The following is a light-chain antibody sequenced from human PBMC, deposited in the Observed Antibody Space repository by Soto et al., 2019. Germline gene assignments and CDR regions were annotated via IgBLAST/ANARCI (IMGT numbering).Light chain of an antibody. Sequence: EIVLTQSPGTRSLSPGERATLSCRASQSVSSNYLAWYQQKPGQAPRLLIYGASSRATGIPDRFSGSGSGTDFTLTISRLEPEDFAVYYCQQYGSSPPYTFGQGTKLEIK. CDR1: QSVSSNY. CDR3: QQYGSSPPYT. V-gene: IGKV3-20*01. J-gene: IGKJ2*01. CDR2: GAS.